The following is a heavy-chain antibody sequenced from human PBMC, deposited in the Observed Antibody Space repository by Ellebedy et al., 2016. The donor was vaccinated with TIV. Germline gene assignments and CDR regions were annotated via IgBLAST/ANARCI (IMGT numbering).Heavy chain of an antibody. CDR1: GFSFSNFW. CDR3: AKDRYSSSWYVDY. Sequence: GESLKISCAAWGFSFSNFWMSWVRQAPGKGLEWVAHIKTDGSETYYVDSVKGRFTISRDNAKNSLYLQMNSLRAEDTALYYCAKDRYSSSWYVDYWGQGTLVTVSS. CDR2: IKTDGSET. V-gene: IGHV3-7*03. D-gene: IGHD6-13*01. J-gene: IGHJ4*02.